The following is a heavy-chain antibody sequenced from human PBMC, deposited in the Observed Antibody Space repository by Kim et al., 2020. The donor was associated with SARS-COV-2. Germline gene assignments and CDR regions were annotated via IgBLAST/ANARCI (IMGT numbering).Heavy chain of an antibody. Sequence: NPSLKSRVSISVDTSKNQFSLKLSSVTAADTAMYYYARAPMRLFSGYDHWGQGSLVTVSS. CDR3: ARAPMRLFSGYDH. D-gene: IGHD5-12*01. V-gene: IGHV4-59*01. J-gene: IGHJ4*02.